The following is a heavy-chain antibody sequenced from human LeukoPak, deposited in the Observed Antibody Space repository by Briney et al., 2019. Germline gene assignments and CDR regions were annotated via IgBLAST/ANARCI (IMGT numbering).Heavy chain of an antibody. J-gene: IGHJ5*02. CDR1: GYTFTSYY. CDR2: INPSGGST. D-gene: IGHD6-19*01. V-gene: IGHV1-46*01. Sequence: GASVKVSCKASGYTFTSYYMHWVRQAPGQGLEWMGIINPSGGSTSYAQKFQGRVTITRDTSTSTVYMELSSLRSEDTAVYYCSTGIAVAGTGDSTGWFDPWGQGTLVTVSS. CDR3: STGIAVAGTGDSTGWFDP.